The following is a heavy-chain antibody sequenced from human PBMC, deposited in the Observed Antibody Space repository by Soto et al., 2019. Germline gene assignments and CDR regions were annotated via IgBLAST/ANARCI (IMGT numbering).Heavy chain of an antibody. D-gene: IGHD3-3*01. CDR3: ARGYDFWSGYRDFRDYYYYGMDV. J-gene: IGHJ6*02. CDR2: IIPIFGTA. Sequence: SVKVSCKASGGTFSSYAISWVRQAPGQGLEWMGGIIPIFGTANYAQKFQGRVTITADESTSTAYMELSSLRSEDTAVYYCARGYDFWSGYRDFRDYYYYGMDVWGQGTTVTVSS. V-gene: IGHV1-69*13. CDR1: GGTFSSYA.